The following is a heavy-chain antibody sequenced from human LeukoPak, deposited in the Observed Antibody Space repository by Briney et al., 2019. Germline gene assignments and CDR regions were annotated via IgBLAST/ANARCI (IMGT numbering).Heavy chain of an antibody. D-gene: IGHD1-26*01. J-gene: IGHJ4*02. V-gene: IGHV4-34*01. CDR3: ARGQTEHY. Sequence: SETLSLTCAVYGGSFSGYYWGWIRQPPGKGLEWIGEINHSGSTNYNPSLKSRVTISVDTSKNQFSLKLSSVTAAETAVYNCARGQTEHYWGQGTLVTVSS. CDR1: GGSFSGYY. CDR2: INHSGST.